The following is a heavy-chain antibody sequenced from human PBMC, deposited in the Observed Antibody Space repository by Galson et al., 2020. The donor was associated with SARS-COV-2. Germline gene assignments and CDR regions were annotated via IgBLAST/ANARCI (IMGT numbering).Heavy chain of an antibody. J-gene: IGHJ3*02. D-gene: IGHD6-19*01. CDR3: ARVSHMAGDSPRLDI. CDR2: INPNSGGT. V-gene: IGHV1-2*02. CDR1: GYTFTGYY. Sequence: ASVKVSCKASGYTFTGYYMHWVRQAPGQGLEWMGWINPNSGGTNYAQKFQGRVTMTRDTSISTAYMELSRLRSDDTAVYYCARVSHMAGDSPRLDIWGQGTMVTVSS.